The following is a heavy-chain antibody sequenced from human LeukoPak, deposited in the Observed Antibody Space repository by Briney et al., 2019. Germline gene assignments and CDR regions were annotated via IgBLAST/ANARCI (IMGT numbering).Heavy chain of an antibody. CDR2: ISYDVSNK. V-gene: IGHV3-30-3*01. CDR1: VFIFRKYA. J-gene: IGHJ4*02. CDR3: VRDLAGPFATYYFDF. Sequence: GWSLRLSFPASVFIFRKYAMHWVRQAPGKELAWVAVISYDVSNKYYADSVKGRFTISRDNSKNTLNLQMNRLRAEDTAVYNCVRDLAGPFATYYFDFGGQGTLVTVSS.